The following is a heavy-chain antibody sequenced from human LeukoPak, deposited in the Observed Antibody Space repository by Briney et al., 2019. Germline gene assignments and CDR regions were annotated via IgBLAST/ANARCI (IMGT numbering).Heavy chain of an antibody. J-gene: IGHJ6*03. D-gene: IGHD3-3*01. V-gene: IGHV3-21*01. CDR3: AQTYYDFWSGYYATGDYYYYYMDV. Sequence: PGGSLRLSCAASGFTFSSFGMNWVRQAPGKGLEWVSFISSSSSDIYYADSVKGRFTISRDNAKNSLYLQMNSLRAEDTAVYYCAQTYYDFWSGYYATGDYYYYYMDVWGKGTTVTVSS. CDR1: GFTFSSFG. CDR2: ISSSSSDI.